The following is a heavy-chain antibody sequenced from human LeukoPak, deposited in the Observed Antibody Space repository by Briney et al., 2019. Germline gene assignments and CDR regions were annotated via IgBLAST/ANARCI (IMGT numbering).Heavy chain of an antibody. CDR1: GGSISSYY. D-gene: IGHD2-2*02. V-gene: IGHV4-59*01. CDR3: ARHGYCSSTSCYRAWFDP. CDR2: IYYSGST. Sequence: PSETLSLTCTVSGGSISSYYWSWIRQPPGKGLEWIGYIYYSGSTNYNPSLKSRVTISVDTSKNQFSLTLSSVTAADTAVYYCARHGYCSSTSCYRAWFDPWGQGTLVTVSS. J-gene: IGHJ5*02.